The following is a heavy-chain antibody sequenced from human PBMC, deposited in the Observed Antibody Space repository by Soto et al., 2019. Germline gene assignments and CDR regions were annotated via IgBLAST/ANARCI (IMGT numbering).Heavy chain of an antibody. V-gene: IGHV1-8*01. CDR3: ARYGYYDFWSGYLGYYYYYYMDV. CDR1: GYTFTSYD. J-gene: IGHJ6*03. CDR2: MNPNSGNT. Sequence: ASVKVSCKASGYTFTSYDINWVRQATGQGLEWMGWMNPNSGNTGYAQKFQGRVTMTRNTSISTAYMELSSLRSEDTAVYYCARYGYYDFWSGYLGYYYYYYMDVWGKGTTVTVSS. D-gene: IGHD3-3*01.